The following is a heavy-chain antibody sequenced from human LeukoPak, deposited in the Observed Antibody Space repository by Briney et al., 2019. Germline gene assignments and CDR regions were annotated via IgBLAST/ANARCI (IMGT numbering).Heavy chain of an antibody. CDR3: ARDSSSSLFDY. Sequence: AASVKVSCKASGYTFTSYGISWVRQAPGQGLEWMGWISAYNGNTNYAQKFQGRVTMTRDMSTSTVYMELSSLRSEDTAVYYCARDSSSSLFDYWGQGTLVTVSS. J-gene: IGHJ4*02. CDR1: GYTFTSYG. CDR2: ISAYNGNT. D-gene: IGHD6-6*01. V-gene: IGHV1-18*01.